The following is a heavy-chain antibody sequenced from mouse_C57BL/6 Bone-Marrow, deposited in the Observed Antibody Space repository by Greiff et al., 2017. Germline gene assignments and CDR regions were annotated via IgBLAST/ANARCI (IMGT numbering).Heavy chain of an antibody. V-gene: IGHV1-69*01. D-gene: IGHD2-13*01. CDR1: GYTFTSYW. CDR3: AREKAFGDPYYFAY. CDR2: IDPSDSYT. J-gene: IGHJ2*01. Sequence: QVQLQQPGAELVMPGASVKLSCKASGYTFTSYWMHWVKQRPGQGLEWIGEIDPSDSYTNYNQKFKGKSTLTVDKSSSTAYMQLSSLTSEDSAVYYCAREKAFGDPYYFAYWGQGTTLTVSS.